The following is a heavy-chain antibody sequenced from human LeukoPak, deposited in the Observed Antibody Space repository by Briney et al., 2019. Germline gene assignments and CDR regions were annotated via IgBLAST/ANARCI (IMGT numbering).Heavy chain of an antibody. Sequence: GGSLRLSCAASGFTFSSYAMSWVRQAPGKGLEWVSAISGSGGSKYYADSVKGRFTISRDNSKNTLYLQMNSLRAEDTAVYYCAKAKYSSGWYGNDDWGQGTLVTVSS. J-gene: IGHJ4*02. CDR3: AKAKYSSGWYGNDD. V-gene: IGHV3-23*01. CDR1: GFTFSSYA. D-gene: IGHD6-19*01. CDR2: ISGSGGSK.